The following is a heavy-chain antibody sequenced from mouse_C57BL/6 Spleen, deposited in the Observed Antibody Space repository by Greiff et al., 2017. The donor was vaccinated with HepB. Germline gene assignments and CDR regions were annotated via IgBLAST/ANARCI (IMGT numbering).Heavy chain of an antibody. J-gene: IGHJ1*03. D-gene: IGHD1-1*01. V-gene: IGHV1-64*01. Sequence: QVQLQQPGAELVKPGASVKLSCKASGYTFTSYWMHWVKQRPGQGLEWIGMIHPNSGSTNYNEKFKSKATLTVDKSSSTAYMQLSSLTSEDSAVYYCARCITTVVDFDVWGTGTTVTVSS. CDR2: IHPNSGST. CDR3: ARCITTVVDFDV. CDR1: GYTFTSYW.